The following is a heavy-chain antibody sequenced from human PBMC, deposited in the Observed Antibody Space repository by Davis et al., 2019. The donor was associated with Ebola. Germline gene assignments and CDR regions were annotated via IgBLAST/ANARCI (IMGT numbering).Heavy chain of an antibody. V-gene: IGHV4-59*05. CDR2: IYYSGST. D-gene: IGHD1-26*01. J-gene: IGHJ6*02. CDR1: GGSISSYY. CDR3: ARGSASGSYYQYYYYYYGMDV. Sequence: PSETLSLTCTVSGGSISSYYWSWIRQPPGKGLEWIGSIYYSGSTYYNPSLKSRVTISVDTSKNQFSLKLSSVTAADTAVYYCARGSASGSYYQYYYYYYGMDVWGQGTTVTVSS.